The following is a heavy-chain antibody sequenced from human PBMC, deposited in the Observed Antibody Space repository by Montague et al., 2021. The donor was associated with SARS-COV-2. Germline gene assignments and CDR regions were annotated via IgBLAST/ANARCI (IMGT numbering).Heavy chain of an antibody. CDR2: IYYSGST. V-gene: IGHV4-39*07. D-gene: IGHD3-10*01. J-gene: IGHJ4*02. CDR3: AGGYGLGSYSL. Sequence: SETLSLTCTVSGGSISSSSYYWGWIRQPPGKGLEWIGNIYYSGSTYYNPSLKSRVTISVDTSKNQFSLKLTSVTAADTAVYYWAGGYGLGSYSLWGQGTLVAVSS. CDR1: GGSISSSSYY.